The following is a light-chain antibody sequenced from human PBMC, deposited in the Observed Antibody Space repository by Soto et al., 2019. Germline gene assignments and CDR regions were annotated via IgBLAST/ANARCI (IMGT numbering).Light chain of an antibody. Sequence: DIQMTQSPSTLSASVGDRVTITCRASQVIDKWLAWYQQKPGKAPQLLIYRASNLEIGVPSRFRGSGSGTEVTLTISSLRPDDFATYFCQQYYTFPLLTFGGGTKVEI. J-gene: IGKJ4*01. V-gene: IGKV1-5*03. CDR3: QQYYTFPLLT. CDR2: RAS. CDR1: QVIDKW.